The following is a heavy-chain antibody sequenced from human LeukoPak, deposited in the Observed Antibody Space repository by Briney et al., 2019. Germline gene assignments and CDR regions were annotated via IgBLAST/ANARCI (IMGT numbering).Heavy chain of an antibody. CDR1: GFTFSSYA. V-gene: IGHV3-23*01. D-gene: IGHD3-10*01. CDR3: ARAQGGYGSGSYYAPTA. Sequence: PGGSLRLSCAASGFTFSSYAMSWVRQAPGKGLEWVSGTSGSGGSTYYADSVKGRFTISRDNAKNSLYLQMNSLRAEDTAVYYCARAQGGYGSGSYYAPTAWGQGTLVTVSS. CDR2: TSGSGGST. J-gene: IGHJ4*02.